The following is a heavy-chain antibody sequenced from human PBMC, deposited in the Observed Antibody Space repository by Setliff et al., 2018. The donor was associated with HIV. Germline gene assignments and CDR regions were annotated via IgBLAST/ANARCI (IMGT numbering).Heavy chain of an antibody. V-gene: IGHV4-61*02. CDR3: AREDYYYYGMDV. CDR2: IYTSGSI. Sequence: PSETLSLTCTVSGGSISSGSYYWNWIRQPAGKGLEWIGRIYTSGSINYNTSLKSRVTISGDASKNQFSLKLSTVTAADTAVYYWAREDYYYYGMDVWGQGTTVTVSS. J-gene: IGHJ6*02. CDR1: GGSISSGSYY.